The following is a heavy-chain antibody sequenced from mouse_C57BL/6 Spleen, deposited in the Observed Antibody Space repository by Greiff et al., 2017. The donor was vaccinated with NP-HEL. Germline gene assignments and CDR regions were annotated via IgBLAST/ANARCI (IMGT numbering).Heavy chain of an antibody. V-gene: IGHV1-50*01. J-gene: IGHJ2*01. D-gene: IGHD2-1*01. Sequence: VQLQQPGAELVKPGASVKLSCKASGYTFTSYWMQWVKQRPGQGLEWIGEIDPSDSYTNYNQKFKGKATLTVDTSSSTASMQLSSLTSEDSAVYYCARCGGNYYFDYWGQGTTLTVSS. CDR1: GYTFTSYW. CDR3: ARCGGNYYFDY. CDR2: IDPSDSYT.